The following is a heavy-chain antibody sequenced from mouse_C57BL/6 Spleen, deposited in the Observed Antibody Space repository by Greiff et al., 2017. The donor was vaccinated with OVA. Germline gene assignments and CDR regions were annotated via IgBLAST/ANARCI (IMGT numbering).Heavy chain of an antibody. Sequence: EVKVVESGPGMVKPSQSLSLTCTVTGYSITSGYDWHWIRHFPGNKLEWMGYISYSGSTNYNPSLKSRISITHDTSKNHFFLKLNSVTTEDTATYYCARGGNWNYYAMDYWGQGTSVTVSS. CDR3: ARGGNWNYYAMDY. CDR1: GYSITSGYD. D-gene: IGHD2-1*01. V-gene: IGHV3-1*01. CDR2: ISYSGST. J-gene: IGHJ4*01.